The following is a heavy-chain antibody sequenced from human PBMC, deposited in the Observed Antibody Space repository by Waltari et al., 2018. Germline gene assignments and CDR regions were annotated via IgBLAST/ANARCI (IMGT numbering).Heavy chain of an antibody. J-gene: IGHJ4*02. D-gene: IGHD2-2*01. Sequence: QVQLQESGPGLVEPSQTLSLTCSVSDDSISAGNYYWGWIRQSAGKGLEWIGRFHSRGNTEYSPPLNSRVTISRDTSNNRFSLKLTSVTATDTAVYYCAKSASCDVDPSCDVVANWGQGTLVTVSA. V-gene: IGHV4-61*02. CDR1: DDSISAGNYY. CDR3: AKSASCDVDPSCDVVAN. CDR2: FHSRGNT.